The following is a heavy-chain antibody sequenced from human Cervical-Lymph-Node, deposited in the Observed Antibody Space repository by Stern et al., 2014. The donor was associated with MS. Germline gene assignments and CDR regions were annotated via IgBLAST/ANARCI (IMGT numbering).Heavy chain of an antibody. J-gene: IGHJ3*01. D-gene: IGHD3-16*01. CDR2: IDNHGTDP. Sequence: EVQLVESGGGLVQPGGSLRLSCAASGFRFSAYWIHWVRQVPGKGLVWVSRIDNHGTDPIYADSVKGRFTTSRDNAKNTLYLQMDSLRVEDTALYYCARGGLDHGFDVWGQGTMVTVSS. CDR1: GFRFSAYW. CDR3: ARGGLDHGFDV. V-gene: IGHV3-74*02.